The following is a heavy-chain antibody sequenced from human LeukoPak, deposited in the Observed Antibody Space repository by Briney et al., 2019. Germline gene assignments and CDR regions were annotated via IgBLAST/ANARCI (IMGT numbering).Heavy chain of an antibody. D-gene: IGHD3-3*01. J-gene: IGHJ4*02. CDR3: AKEYYGFAY. V-gene: IGHV3-48*03. Sequence: HPGGSLRLSCAASGFTFSSYEMNWVRQAPGKGLEWVSYISSSGSTIYYADSVKGRFTISRDNSKNTLYLQMNSLRAEDTAVYYCAKEYYGFAYWGQGTLVTVSS. CDR1: GFTFSSYE. CDR2: ISSSGSTI.